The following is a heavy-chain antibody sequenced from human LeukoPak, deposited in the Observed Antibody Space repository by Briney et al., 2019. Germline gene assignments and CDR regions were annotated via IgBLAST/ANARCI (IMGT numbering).Heavy chain of an antibody. CDR1: GFTFDDYA. J-gene: IGHJ4*02. Sequence: GGSLRLSCAASGFTFDDYAMHWVRQAPGKGLEWVSGISWNSGSIGYADSVKGRFTISRDNAKNSLYLQMNSLRAEDTAVYYCAGDYGGTQFDYWGQGTLVTVSS. D-gene: IGHD4-23*01. CDR3: AGDYGGTQFDY. V-gene: IGHV3-9*01. CDR2: ISWNSGSI.